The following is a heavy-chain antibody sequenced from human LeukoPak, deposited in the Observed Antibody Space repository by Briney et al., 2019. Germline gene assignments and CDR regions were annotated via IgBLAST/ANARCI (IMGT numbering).Heavy chain of an antibody. CDR3: AREGRYRYGYNEYHLYMDI. CDR1: GGSISSYY. CDR2: IYYSGST. V-gene: IGHV4-59*12. J-gene: IGHJ6*03. D-gene: IGHD5-18*01. Sequence: SETLSLTCTVSGGSISSYYWSWIRQPPGKGLEWIGYIYYSGSTNYNPSLKSRVTISVDTSKNQFSLKLSSVTAAETAVYYCAREGRYRYGYNEYHLYMDIWGKGTTVTVSS.